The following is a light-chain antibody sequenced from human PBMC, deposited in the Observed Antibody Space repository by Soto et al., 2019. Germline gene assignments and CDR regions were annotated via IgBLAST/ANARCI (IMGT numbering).Light chain of an antibody. CDR2: EVS. V-gene: IGLV2-14*01. Sequence: QSGLTQPASVSGSPGQSITISCTGTSSDVGGYNYVSWYQQHPGKAPKLMIYEVSNRPSGVSNRFSGSKSGNTASLTISGLQAEDEADYYCSSYTSSIVVFGGGTKVTVL. J-gene: IGLJ2*01. CDR1: SSDVGGYNY. CDR3: SSYTSSIVV.